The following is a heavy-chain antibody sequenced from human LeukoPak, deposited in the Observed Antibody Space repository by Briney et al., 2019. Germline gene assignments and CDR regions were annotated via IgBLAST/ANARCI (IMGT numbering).Heavy chain of an antibody. J-gene: IGHJ6*02. V-gene: IGHV5-51*01. CDR1: GYSFTISW. Sequence: GESLTISCQGSGYSFTISWIGWVRQMPGKGLDWVGILYPGGSDIRYSPSFRGQVTISAGKSISTAYLQWSSLKASDTAMYYCARQMGCSSTSCYGMGVSGQGTTVTVSS. CDR3: ARQMGCSSTSCYGMGV. D-gene: IGHD2-2*01. CDR2: LYPGGSDI.